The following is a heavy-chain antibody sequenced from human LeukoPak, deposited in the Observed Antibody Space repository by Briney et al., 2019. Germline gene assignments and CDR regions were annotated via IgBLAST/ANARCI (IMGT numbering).Heavy chain of an antibody. V-gene: IGHV3-30*18. D-gene: IGHD5-18*01. CDR2: ISYDGSNK. Sequence: SLRLSCAASGFTFNTYDMHWVRQAPGKGLEWVAVISYDGSNKYYADSVKGRFTISRDNSKNTLYLQMNSLRAEDTAVYYCVEGQPGGTQLPSWAPYYFDYWGQGTLVTVSS. CDR3: VEGQPGGTQLPSWAPYYFDY. J-gene: IGHJ4*02. CDR1: GFTFNTYD.